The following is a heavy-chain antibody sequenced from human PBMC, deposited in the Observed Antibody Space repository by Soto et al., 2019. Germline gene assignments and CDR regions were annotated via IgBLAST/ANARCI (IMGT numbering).Heavy chain of an antibody. CDR2: IYHSGST. CDR1: GGSISSGGYS. CDR3: ARGRAYQLLQGPSFDY. V-gene: IGHV4-30-2*01. J-gene: IGHJ4*02. Sequence: QLQLQESGSGLVKPSQTLSLTCAVSGGSISSGGYSWSWIRQPPGKGLEWIGYIYHSGSTYYNPSLKSRVTISVDRSKNQFSLKLSSVTAADTAVYYCARGRAYQLLQGPSFDYWGQGTLVTVSS. D-gene: IGHD2-2*01.